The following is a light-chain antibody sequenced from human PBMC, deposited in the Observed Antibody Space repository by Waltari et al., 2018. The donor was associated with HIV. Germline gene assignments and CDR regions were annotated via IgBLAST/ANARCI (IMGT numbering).Light chain of an antibody. Sequence: DIVMTQSPHSLALSLGERATINCTSSQSLLYSSKNENFLALYQQKPGHTPPLLIYSASTRGSGVPDRFSGSGSGTDFTLTINSLQSGDVAVYFCQQYYTTPPTFGQGTRVEIK. J-gene: IGKJ1*01. CDR3: QQYYTTPPT. V-gene: IGKV4-1*01. CDR1: QSLLYSSKNENF. CDR2: SAS.